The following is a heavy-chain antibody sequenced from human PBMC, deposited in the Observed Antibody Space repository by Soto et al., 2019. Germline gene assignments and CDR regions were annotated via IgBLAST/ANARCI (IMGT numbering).Heavy chain of an antibody. Sequence: GGTLKLSCAASGFTFSSYELNWVRQAPGKGLEWVSYISSSGSTIYYADSVKGRFTISRDNAKNSLYLQMNSLRAEDTAVYDCARGGEQQPQQRMDVWGQGSTVTVSS. V-gene: IGHV3-48*03. D-gene: IGHD6-13*01. CDR3: ARGGEQQPQQRMDV. CDR1: GFTFSSYE. CDR2: ISSSGSTI. J-gene: IGHJ6*02.